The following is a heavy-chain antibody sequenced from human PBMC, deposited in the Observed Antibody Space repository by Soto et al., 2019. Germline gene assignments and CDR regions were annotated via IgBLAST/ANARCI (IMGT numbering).Heavy chain of an antibody. CDR3: ARGRGTNRYYYGSGMGY. CDR1: GGSFSGYY. Sequence: SETLSLTCAVYGGSFSGYYWSWIRQPPGKGLEWIGEINHSGSTNYNPSLKSRVTISVDTSKNQFSLKLSSVTAADTAVYYCARGRGTNRYYYGSGMGYWGQGTLVTVSS. CDR2: INHSGST. D-gene: IGHD3-10*01. V-gene: IGHV4-34*01. J-gene: IGHJ4*02.